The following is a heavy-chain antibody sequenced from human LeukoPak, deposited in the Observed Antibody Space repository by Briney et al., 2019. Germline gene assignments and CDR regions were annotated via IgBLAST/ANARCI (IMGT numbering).Heavy chain of an antibody. CDR3: ATYRQVLLPFES. Sequence: PSETLSLTCAVYGGSFSGYYWSWIRQSPGKGLEWIGEINHGGSTTYNPSLQSRVTMSVDTSTNQISLKMTSVTAADTAIYYCATYRQVLLPFESWGQGTLVTVSS. J-gene: IGHJ4*02. V-gene: IGHV4-34*01. D-gene: IGHD2-8*02. CDR1: GGSFSGYY. CDR2: INHGGST.